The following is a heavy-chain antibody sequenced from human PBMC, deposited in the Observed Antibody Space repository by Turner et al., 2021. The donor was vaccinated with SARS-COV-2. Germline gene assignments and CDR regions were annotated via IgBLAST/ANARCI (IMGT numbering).Heavy chain of an antibody. CDR3: ARDHYYDSSGYTLDAFDI. V-gene: IGHV3-30*03. CDR1: GFTFSSYG. J-gene: IGHJ3*02. CDR2: TSYDGSDK. Sequence: QVQLVESGGGVVQPGRSLRLSCAASGFTFSSYGMHWVRQAPGKGLEWVAVTSYDGSDKNYADSVKGRFTISRDNSKNTLYLQVNSLRAEDTAVYYCARDHYYDSSGYTLDAFDIWGQGTMVTVSS. D-gene: IGHD3-22*01.